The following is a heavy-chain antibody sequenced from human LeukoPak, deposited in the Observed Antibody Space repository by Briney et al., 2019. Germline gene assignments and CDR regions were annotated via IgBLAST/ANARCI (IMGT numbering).Heavy chain of an antibody. Sequence: GGSLRLSCAASGFTFSSYWMSWVRQAPGKGLEWVANIKQDGSEKYYVDSVKGRFTISRDNAKNSLYLQMNSLRAEDTAVYYCARGEVDDYGDYYYYYGMNVWGQGTTVTVSS. CDR2: IKQDGSEK. CDR3: ARGEVDDYGDYYYYYGMNV. J-gene: IGHJ6*02. D-gene: IGHD4-17*01. CDR1: GFTFSSYW. V-gene: IGHV3-7*01.